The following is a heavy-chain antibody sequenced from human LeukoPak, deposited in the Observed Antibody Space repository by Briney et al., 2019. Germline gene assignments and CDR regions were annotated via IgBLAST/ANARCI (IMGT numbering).Heavy chain of an antibody. J-gene: IGHJ3*02. CDR1: GFTFSSYW. D-gene: IGHD3-9*01. CDR3: ARDSTYDILTGYYHSAFDI. V-gene: IGHV3-7*01. Sequence: GGSLRLSCAASGFTFSSYWMSWVRQAPGKELEWVANIKQDGSEKYYVDSVKGRFTISRDNAKNSLYLQMNSLRAEDTAVYYCARDSTYDILTGYYHSAFDIWGQGTMVTVSS. CDR2: IKQDGSEK.